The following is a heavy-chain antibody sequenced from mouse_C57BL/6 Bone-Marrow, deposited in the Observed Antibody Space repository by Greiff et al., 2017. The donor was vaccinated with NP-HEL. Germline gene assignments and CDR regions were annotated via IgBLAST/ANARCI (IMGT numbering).Heavy chain of an antibody. CDR2: IYPGDGDT. D-gene: IGHD2-5*01. V-gene: IGHV1-82*01. CDR3: ANAYYSNYVAMDY. J-gene: IGHJ4*01. CDR1: GYAFSSSW. Sequence: VQGVESGPELVKPGASVKISCKASGYAFSSSWMNWVKQRPGKGLEWIGRIYPGDGDTNYNGKFKGKATLTADKSSSTAYMQLSSLTSEDSAVYFCANAYYSNYVAMDYWGQGTSVTVSS.